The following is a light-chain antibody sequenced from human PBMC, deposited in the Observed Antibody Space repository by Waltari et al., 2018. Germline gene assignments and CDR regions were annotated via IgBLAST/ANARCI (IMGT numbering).Light chain of an antibody. CDR2: GAS. CDR3: QQYNTWPQYS. Sequence: EILKTQSPATLSVSPGERDNLSCRASQRIISNLAWYQQKPGPAPRLLIYGASTRATGIPARFSGSGSGTEFTLTISGLQSEDFAVYYCQQYNTWPQYSFGQGTKLEIK. V-gene: IGKV3-15*01. CDR1: QRIISN. J-gene: IGKJ2*01.